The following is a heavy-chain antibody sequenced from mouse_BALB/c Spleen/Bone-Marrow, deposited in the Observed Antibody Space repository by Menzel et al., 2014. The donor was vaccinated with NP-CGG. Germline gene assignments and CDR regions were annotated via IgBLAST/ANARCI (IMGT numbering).Heavy chain of an antibody. CDR2: ISDGGSYT. J-gene: IGHJ4*01. V-gene: IGHV5-4*02. D-gene: IGHD3-2*01. Sequence: EVKLVESGGGLVKPGGSLKLSCAASGFTFSDYYMYWVRQTPEKRLEWVATISDGGSYTYYPDSVKGRFTISRDNAKNNLFLQMSILKSEDTAMYYCARGGQLGAMDYWGQGTSDTVSS. CDR3: ARGGQLGAMDY. CDR1: GFTFSDYY.